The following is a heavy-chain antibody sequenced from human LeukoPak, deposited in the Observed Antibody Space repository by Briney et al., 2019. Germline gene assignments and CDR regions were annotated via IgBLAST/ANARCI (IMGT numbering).Heavy chain of an antibody. CDR3: TRGGSGSYYNPNYYYYYMDV. V-gene: IGHV3-23*01. D-gene: IGHD3-10*01. J-gene: IGHJ6*03. Sequence: PGGSLRLSCAASGFTFSYYGMSWVRQAPGKGLEWVSAFSGSGGRTYYADSVKGRFTISRDNSKNTLYLQMNSLKTEDTAVYYCTRGGSGSYYNPNYYYYYMDVWGKGTTVTISS. CDR1: GFTFSYYG. CDR2: FSGSGGRT.